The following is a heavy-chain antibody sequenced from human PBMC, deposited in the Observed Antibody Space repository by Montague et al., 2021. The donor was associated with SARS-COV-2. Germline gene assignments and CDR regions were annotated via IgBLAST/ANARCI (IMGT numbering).Heavy chain of an antibody. J-gene: IGHJ6*02. V-gene: IGHV4-59*01. Sequence: SETLSLTCTVSGDSISADYWSWIRQPPGKGLEWTGYITHSGATNYNPPLKSRVIISLDTSKNQFSLKLSSVTAADTAIYYCARTSRGSRYFYGVDVWGQGTTVTVSS. D-gene: IGHD3-10*01. CDR1: GDSISADY. CDR3: ARTSRGSRYFYGVDV. CDR2: ITHSGAT.